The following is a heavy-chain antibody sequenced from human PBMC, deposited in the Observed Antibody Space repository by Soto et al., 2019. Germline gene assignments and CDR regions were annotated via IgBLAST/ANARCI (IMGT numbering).Heavy chain of an antibody. J-gene: IGHJ4*02. D-gene: IGHD2-21*02. CDR1: GDSMSSGRYY. CDR2: GHPSGSI. Sequence: QVQLQESGPGLVKTSQTLSLTCTVSGDSMSSGRYYWSWIRQHPGKGLEWIGHGHPSGSIYYNPSLKSRLTMSVDTSKNQVSLQLSSVAVADTAVYYCVRGTDRYKCAFWGQGTQVTVSS. V-gene: IGHV4-31*03. CDR3: VRGTDRYKCAF.